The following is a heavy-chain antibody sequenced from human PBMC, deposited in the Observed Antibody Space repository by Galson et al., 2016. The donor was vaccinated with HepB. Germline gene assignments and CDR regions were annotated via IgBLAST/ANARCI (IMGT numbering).Heavy chain of an antibody. CDR3: ARQRYCSGSSCFVDLDAFDI. J-gene: IGHJ3*02. D-gene: IGHD2-15*01. CDR1: GYIFTMYW. V-gene: IGHV5-51*01. Sequence: QSGAEVKKPGESLKISCQGTGYIFTMYWIGWVRQMPGKGLEWMGIIYPGDSDLRYSPTFQGQVTISVDKSINTAYLQLSALKASDTAIYYCARQRYCSGSSCFVDLDAFDIWGQGTTVTVSS. CDR2: IYPGDSDL.